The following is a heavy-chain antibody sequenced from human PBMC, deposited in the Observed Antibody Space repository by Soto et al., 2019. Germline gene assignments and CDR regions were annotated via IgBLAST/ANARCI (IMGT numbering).Heavy chain of an antibody. CDR3: TRSWDVGVVAAYLDY. CDR1: GFTFSGSA. Sequence: EVQLVESGGGLVQPGGSLKLSCAASGFTFSGSAMHWVRQASGKGLEWVGRIRSKANSYATAYAASVKGRFTISRDDSKNKEYLQMNSLKTEDTAVYYCTRSWDVGVVAAYLDYWGQGTLVTVSS. J-gene: IGHJ4*02. V-gene: IGHV3-73*02. D-gene: IGHD2-15*01. CDR2: IRSKANSYAT.